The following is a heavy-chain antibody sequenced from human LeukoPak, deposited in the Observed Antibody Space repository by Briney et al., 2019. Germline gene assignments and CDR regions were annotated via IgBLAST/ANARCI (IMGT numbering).Heavy chain of an antibody. J-gene: IGHJ5*02. CDR2: NSAYNGNT. D-gene: IGHD6-13*01. V-gene: IGHV1-18*04. CDR1: GYTLSNHA. CDR3: ARDHPNIAAAGTWFDP. Sequence: GASVKVSCKGSGYTLSNHAFSWVRQAPGQGLEWMGWNSAYNGNTNYAQKFQGRVTMTTDTSTSTAYMDLRSLISDDTAVYYCARDHPNIAAAGTWFDPWGQGTLVTVSS.